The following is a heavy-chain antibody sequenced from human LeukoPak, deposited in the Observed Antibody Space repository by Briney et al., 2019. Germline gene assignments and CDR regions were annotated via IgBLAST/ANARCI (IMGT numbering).Heavy chain of an antibody. V-gene: IGHV3-74*01. Sequence: PGGSLRLSCAASRFTFSTYWMHWVRQAPGKGLVWVSRIKSDGSTNYADSVKGRFTISRDNAKNTLSLQMNSLRPEDTGVYYCARAPSEIGGYYPEYFRHWGQGTLVTVSS. D-gene: IGHD3-22*01. J-gene: IGHJ1*01. CDR3: ARAPSEIGGYYPEYFRH. CDR2: IKSDGST. CDR1: RFTFSTYW.